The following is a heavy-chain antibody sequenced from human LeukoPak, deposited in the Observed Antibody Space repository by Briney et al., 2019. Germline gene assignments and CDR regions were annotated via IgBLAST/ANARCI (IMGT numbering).Heavy chain of an antibody. CDR3: ARFGYSGWNLEY. V-gene: IGHV3-7*01. Sequence: GGSLRLSCAASGFSFRDFWMSWVRQSPGKGLEWVASINQDGSLNYYVDSVKGRFAVSRDDAKSSLYVRMDSLRDEDTAVYYCARFGYSGWNLEYWGQGTLVTVSS. CDR2: INQDGSLN. D-gene: IGHD5-12*01. CDR1: GFSFRDFW. J-gene: IGHJ4*02.